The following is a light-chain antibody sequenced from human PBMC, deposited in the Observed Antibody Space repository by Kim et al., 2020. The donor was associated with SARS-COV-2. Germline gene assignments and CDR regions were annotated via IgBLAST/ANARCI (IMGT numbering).Light chain of an antibody. J-gene: IGKJ1*01. Sequence: ASVGDRVTITCRASQGIYNNLGWYQQKPGKAPKCLIYAASILQSGVPSRFSGSGSGTEFTLTINSLEPEDFATYFCLQANGYPRVFGQGTKVEIK. CDR1: QGIYNN. V-gene: IGKV1-17*01. CDR3: LQANGYPRV. CDR2: AAS.